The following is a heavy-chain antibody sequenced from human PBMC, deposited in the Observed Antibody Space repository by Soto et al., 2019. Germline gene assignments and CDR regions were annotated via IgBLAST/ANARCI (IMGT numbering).Heavy chain of an antibody. J-gene: IGHJ6*02. CDR1: GFTFSSYA. Sequence: EVQLLESGGGLVQPGGSLRLSCAASGFTFSSYAMNWVRQAPGKGLAWVSVIKDNGGGTYYADSVKGRFTISRDNSKNSLNLQMNIRRAEDTAIYYCAKAREQQLVRVGMDVWGHGTTVTVS. V-gene: IGHV3-23*01. CDR2: IKDNGGGT. CDR3: AKAREQQLVRVGMDV. D-gene: IGHD6-13*01.